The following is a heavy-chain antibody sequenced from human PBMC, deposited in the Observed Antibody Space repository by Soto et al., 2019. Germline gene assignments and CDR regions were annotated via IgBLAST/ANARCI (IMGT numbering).Heavy chain of an antibody. CDR2: INPVGGSA. D-gene: IGHD3-3*01. Sequence: ASVKVSCKTSGYTFTGYYMHWVRQAPGQGLEWMGIINPVGGSATYAQKFQGRVTMTRDTSTSTVYMELSSLISDDTAVYYCARADDFWTTRGMDVWGQGTTVTV. V-gene: IGHV1-46*01. CDR1: GYTFTGYY. J-gene: IGHJ6*02. CDR3: ARADDFWTTRGMDV.